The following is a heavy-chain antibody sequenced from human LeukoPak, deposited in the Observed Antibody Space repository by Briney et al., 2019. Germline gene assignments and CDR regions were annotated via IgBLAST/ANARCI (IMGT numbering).Heavy chain of an antibody. J-gene: IGHJ2*01. CDR3: ARSSNRGIWYFDL. Sequence: SGTLSLTCAVSGVSISSSIWWSWVRQTPGKGLEWIGGIYHSGSTNYNPSLRSRITISVDKSKNQFSLKLSSVTAADTAVYYCARSSNRGIWYFDLWGRGTLVTVSS. CDR1: GVSISSSIW. D-gene: IGHD1-14*01. V-gene: IGHV4-4*02. CDR2: IYHSGST.